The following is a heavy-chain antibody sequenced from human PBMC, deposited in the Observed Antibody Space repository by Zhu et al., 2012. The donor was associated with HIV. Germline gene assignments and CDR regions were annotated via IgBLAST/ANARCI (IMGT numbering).Heavy chain of an antibody. CDR2: IYYSGST. V-gene: IGHV4-59*11. CDR1: GGSISSHY. J-gene: IGHJ5*02. D-gene: IGHD4-23*01. CDR3: ARDRRTKYGGSEVWFDP. Sequence: QVQLQESGPGLVKPSETLSLTCTVSGGSISSHYWSWIRQPPGKGLEWIGYIYYSGSTNYNPSLKSRVTISVDTSKNQFSLKLSSVTAADTAVYYCARDRRTKYGGSEVWFDPWGQGTLVTGLL.